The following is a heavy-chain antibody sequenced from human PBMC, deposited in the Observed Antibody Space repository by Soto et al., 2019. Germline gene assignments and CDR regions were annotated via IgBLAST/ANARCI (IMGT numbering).Heavy chain of an antibody. CDR1: GYSFTSYW. V-gene: IGHV5-51*01. J-gene: IGHJ6*03. D-gene: IGHD4-4*01. CDR2: IYPGDSDT. Sequence: PGESLKISCKGSGYSFTSYWIGWVRQMPGKGLEWMGIIYPGDSDTRYSPSFQGQVTISADKSISTAYLQWSSLKASDTAMYYCARQIAAHDYIGDYYYYMDVWGKGTTVTVSS. CDR3: ARQIAAHDYIGDYYYYMDV.